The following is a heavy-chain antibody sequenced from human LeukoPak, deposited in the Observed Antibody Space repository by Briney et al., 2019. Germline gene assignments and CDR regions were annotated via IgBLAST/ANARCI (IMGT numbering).Heavy chain of an antibody. CDR1: GVPISTYY. J-gene: IGHJ3*02. CDR3: AKGRSYGTDYDTFDI. D-gene: IGHD3-16*01. Sequence: SETLSLTCSVSGVPISTYYWSWLRQSPGKGLEWIAYVYYNGDIMYNPSLKSRVTISADMSKNQFSLKLSSVTAADTAVYYCAKGRSYGTDYDTFDIWGQGTMVTVSS. V-gene: IGHV4-59*08. CDR2: VYYNGDI.